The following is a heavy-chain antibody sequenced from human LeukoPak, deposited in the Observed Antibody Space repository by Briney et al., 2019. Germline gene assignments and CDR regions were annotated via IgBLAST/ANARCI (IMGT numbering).Heavy chain of an antibody. CDR2: IYYSGST. J-gene: IGHJ4*02. V-gene: IGHV4-61*01. CDR3: ARGGGSSWYRGYYFDY. CDR1: GGSVSSGSYY. Sequence: SETLSLTCTASGGSVSSGSYYWSWIRQPPGKGLEWIGYIYYSGSTNYNPSLKSRVTISVDTSKNQFSLKLSSVTAADTAVYYCARGGGSSWYRGYYFDYWGQGTLVTVSS. D-gene: IGHD6-13*01.